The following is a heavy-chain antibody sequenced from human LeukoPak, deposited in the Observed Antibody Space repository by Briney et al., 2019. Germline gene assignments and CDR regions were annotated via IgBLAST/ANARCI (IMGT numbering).Heavy chain of an antibody. CDR2: INHSGST. J-gene: IGHJ3*02. Sequence: SETLSLTCAVFGGSFSGYYWSWIRQPPGKGLEWIGEINHSGSTNYNPSLKSRVTISVDTSKNQFSLKLSSVTAADTAVYYCASLIAAAPRGAFDIWGQGTMVTVSS. V-gene: IGHV4-34*01. CDR3: ASLIAAAPRGAFDI. CDR1: GGSFSGYY. D-gene: IGHD6-13*01.